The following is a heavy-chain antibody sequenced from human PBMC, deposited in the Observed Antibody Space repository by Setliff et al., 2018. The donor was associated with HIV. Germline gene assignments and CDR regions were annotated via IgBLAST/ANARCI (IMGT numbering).Heavy chain of an antibody. CDR2: IFTSGST. D-gene: IGHD3-10*01. J-gene: IGHJ4*02. CDR1: GDSINSGSYY. CDR3: ARDLEYYYGSGSYGVFDY. V-gene: IGHV4-61*09. Sequence: PSETLSLTCTVSGDSINSGSYYWSWIRQPAGEGLEWIGHIFTSGSTTYNPSLKSRVSISLDTSKNQFSLKLSSVTAADTAVYYCARDLEYYYGSGSYGVFDYWGQGTLVTVSS.